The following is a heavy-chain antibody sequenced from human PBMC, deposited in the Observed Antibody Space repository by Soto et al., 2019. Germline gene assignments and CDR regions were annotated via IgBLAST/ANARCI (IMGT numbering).Heavy chain of an antibody. CDR2: IYSGGST. Sequence: EVQLVESGGGLIQPGGSLRLSCAASGFTVSSNYMSWVRQAPGKGLEWVSVIYSGGSTYYADSVKGRFTISRDNSKNTPYLQMNSLRAEDTAVYYCARPPRYSSSWGGPHVWGQGTTVTVSS. D-gene: IGHD6-13*01. CDR1: GFTVSSNY. V-gene: IGHV3-53*01. CDR3: ARPPRYSSSWGGPHV. J-gene: IGHJ6*02.